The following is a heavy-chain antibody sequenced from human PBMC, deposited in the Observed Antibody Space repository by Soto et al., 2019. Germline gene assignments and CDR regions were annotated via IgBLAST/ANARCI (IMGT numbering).Heavy chain of an antibody. V-gene: IGHV1-2*04. CDR2: INPNSGGT. CDR3: ARGLGYYDILTGLTWFDP. J-gene: IGHJ5*02. D-gene: IGHD3-9*01. CDR1: GYTFTGFY. Sequence: ASVKVSCKASGYTFTGFYMHWVRQAPGQGLEWMGWINPNSGGTNYAQKFQGWVTMTRDTSISTAYMELSRLRSDDTAVYYCARGLGYYDILTGLTWFDPWGQGTLVTVSS.